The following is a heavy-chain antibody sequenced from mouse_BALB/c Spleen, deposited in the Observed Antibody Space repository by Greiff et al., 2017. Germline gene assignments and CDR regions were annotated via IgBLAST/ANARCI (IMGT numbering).Heavy chain of an antibody. CDR1: GFTFSSYT. D-gene: IGHD1-1*01. Sequence: EVQRVESGGGLVQPGGSLKLSCAASGFTFSSYTMSWVRQTPEKRLEWVAYISNGGGSTYYPDTVKGRFTISRDNAKNTLYLQMSSLKSEDTAMYYCARHDYGSSYVGAMDYWGQGTSVTVAS. J-gene: IGHJ4*01. V-gene: IGHV5-12-2*01. CDR2: ISNGGGST. CDR3: ARHDYGSSYVGAMDY.